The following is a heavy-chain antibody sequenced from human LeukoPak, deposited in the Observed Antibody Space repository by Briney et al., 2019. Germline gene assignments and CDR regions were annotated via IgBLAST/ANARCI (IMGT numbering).Heavy chain of an antibody. J-gene: IGHJ4*02. V-gene: IGHV3-66*01. CDR1: GFTVSNNY. Sequence: GGSLRLSCAASGFTVSNNYMSWVRQAPGKGLEWVSVIFRSGTTYYADSVKGRFTISRDNSKNTLYLQTNSLRVEGTAVYYCATRDGSGTPYDYWGQGTLVTVSS. CDR3: ATRDGSGTPYDY. CDR2: IFRSGTT. D-gene: IGHD3-10*01.